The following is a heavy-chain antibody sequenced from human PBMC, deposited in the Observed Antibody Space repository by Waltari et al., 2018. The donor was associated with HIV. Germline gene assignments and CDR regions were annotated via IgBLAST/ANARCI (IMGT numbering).Heavy chain of an antibody. CDR2: MKWNGGST. D-gene: IGHD3-3*01. V-gene: IGHV3-20*01. J-gene: IGHJ4*02. Sequence: EVQLVEFGGGVVRPGGSLRLSCAASGFTFDDYGMSWVRQAPGKGLEWVFGMKWNGGSTGYADSVKGRFTISRDNAKNSLYLQMNSLRAEDTALYHCARRVGFGVEGYYFDYWGQGTLVTVAS. CDR3: ARRVGFGVEGYYFDY. CDR1: GFTFDDYG.